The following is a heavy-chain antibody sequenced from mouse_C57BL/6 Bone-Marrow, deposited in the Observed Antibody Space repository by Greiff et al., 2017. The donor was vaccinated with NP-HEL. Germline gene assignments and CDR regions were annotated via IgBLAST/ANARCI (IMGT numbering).Heavy chain of an antibody. D-gene: IGHD2-5*01. CDR2: ISSGGSYT. Sequence: EVQVVESGGDLVKPGGSLKLSCAASGFTFSSYGLSWVRQTPDKRLEWVATISSGGSYTYYPDSVKGRFTISRDNAKNTLYLQMSSLKSEDTAMYYCARPYYSNFYYYAMDYWGQGTSVTVSS. J-gene: IGHJ4*01. CDR3: ARPYYSNFYYYAMDY. V-gene: IGHV5-6*01. CDR1: GFTFSSYG.